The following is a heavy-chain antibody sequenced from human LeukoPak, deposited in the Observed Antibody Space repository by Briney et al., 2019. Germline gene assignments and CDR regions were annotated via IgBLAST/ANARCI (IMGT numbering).Heavy chain of an antibody. D-gene: IGHD3-22*01. J-gene: IGHJ4*02. CDR3: ARYPRTYYYDSSFDY. CDR2: IKQDGSEK. V-gene: IGHV3-7*03. Sequence: GGSLRLSCAASGFTFSSYAMSWVRQAPGKGLEWVANIKQDGSEKYYVDSVKGRFTISRDNAKNSLYLQMNSLSAEDTAVYYCARYPRTYYYDSSFDYWGQGTLVTVSS. CDR1: GFTFSSYA.